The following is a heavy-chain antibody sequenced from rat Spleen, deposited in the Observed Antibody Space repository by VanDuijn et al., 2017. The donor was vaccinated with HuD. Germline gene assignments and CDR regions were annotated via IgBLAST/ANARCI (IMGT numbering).Heavy chain of an antibody. V-gene: IGHV10-4*01. D-gene: IGHD1-6*01. CDR3: NMYTTDYHRYYFDY. Sequence: EVQVVESGGGLVQPKGSLKLSCAASGFDFNTYAMSWVRQAPGKGLDWVASISIKTHNYATLYADSVKERFTISRDDSQSMVYLQMNNLKTEDTALYYCNMYTTDYHRYYFDYWGQGVMVTVSS. CDR1: GFDFNTYA. CDR2: ISIKTHNYAT. J-gene: IGHJ2*01.